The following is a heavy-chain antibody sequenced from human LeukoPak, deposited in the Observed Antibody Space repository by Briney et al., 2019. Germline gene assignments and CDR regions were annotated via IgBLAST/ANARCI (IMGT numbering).Heavy chain of an antibody. D-gene: IGHD5-12*01. Sequence: SETLSLTCTVSGGSISSYYWSWIRQPPGKGLEWIGYIYYSGSTNYNPSLKSRVTISVDTSKNQFSLKLSSVTAADTAVYYCARHCDVDIVATCFGYWGQGTLVTVSP. CDR1: GGSISSYY. CDR2: IYYSGST. CDR3: ARHCDVDIVATCFGY. J-gene: IGHJ4*02. V-gene: IGHV4-59*01.